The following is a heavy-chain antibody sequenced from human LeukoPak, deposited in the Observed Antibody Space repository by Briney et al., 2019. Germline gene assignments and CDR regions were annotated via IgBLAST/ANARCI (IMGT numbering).Heavy chain of an antibody. J-gene: IGHJ6*02. CDR1: GCTFTGYY. Sequence: GASVKVSCKASGCTFTGYYMHWVRQAPGQGLEWMGWINPNSGGTNYAQKFQGRVTMTRDTSISTAYMELSRLRSDDTAVYYCARDLFRGSTNYGMDVWGQGTTVTVSS. CDR2: INPNSGGT. V-gene: IGHV1-2*02. CDR3: ARDLFRGSTNYGMDV. D-gene: IGHD3-10*01.